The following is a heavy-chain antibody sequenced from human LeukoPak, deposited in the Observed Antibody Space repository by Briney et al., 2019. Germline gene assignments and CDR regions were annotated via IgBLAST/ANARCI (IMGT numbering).Heavy chain of an antibody. Sequence: GGTLRLSCAASGFTFRNYAMTWVRQAPGKGLEWVSTIGGGGSSTYYADSVKGRFTISRDNSKNTLSLQMNSLRAEDTALYYCAKSGGYYNDYVRYSEYWGQGTLVTVSS. CDR2: IGGGGSST. CDR1: GFTFRNYA. D-gene: IGHD4-11*01. J-gene: IGHJ4*02. CDR3: AKSGGYYNDYVRYSEY. V-gene: IGHV3-23*01.